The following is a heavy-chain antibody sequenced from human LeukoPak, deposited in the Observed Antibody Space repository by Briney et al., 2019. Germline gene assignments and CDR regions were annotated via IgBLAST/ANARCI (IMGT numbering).Heavy chain of an antibody. Sequence: GGSLRLSCAASGFTVRTYTMDWVRQAPGQGLEWVSVIYSGGSTYYADSVKGRFTISRDNSKNTLYLQMNSLRAEDTAVYYCARGSSGWDPYYFDYWGQGTLVTVSS. CDR2: IYSGGST. CDR3: ARGSSGWDPYYFDY. CDR1: GFTVRTYT. V-gene: IGHV3-66*01. J-gene: IGHJ4*02. D-gene: IGHD6-19*01.